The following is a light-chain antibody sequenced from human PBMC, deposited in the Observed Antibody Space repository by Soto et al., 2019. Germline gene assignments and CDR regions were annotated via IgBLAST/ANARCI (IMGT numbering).Light chain of an antibody. V-gene: IGLV2-23*01. J-gene: IGLJ1*01. CDR3: CSYAGSSTWV. CDR1: SSDVGSYNF. Sequence: QSALTQPASVSGSPGQSITMSCTGTSSDVGSYNFVSWYQQHPGKAPKVMIYEGSKRPSGVSNRFSGSKSGNTASLTISGLQAEDEADYYCCSYAGSSTWVFGTGTKVTVL. CDR2: EGS.